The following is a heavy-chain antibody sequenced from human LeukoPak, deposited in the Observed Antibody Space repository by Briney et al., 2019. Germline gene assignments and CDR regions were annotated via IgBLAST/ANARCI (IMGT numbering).Heavy chain of an antibody. V-gene: IGHV3-23*01. CDR3: ASAYSSSSGLGAFDI. J-gene: IGHJ3*02. CDR2: FSGSGRGT. Sequence: GGSLRLSCVPSGFTFSSYAMSWVRQAPGKGLEWVSAFSGSGRGTHYADSVKGRFTISRDNSKNTLYLQMNSLRAEDTAVYYCASAYSSSSGLGAFDIWGQGTMVTVSS. D-gene: IGHD6-6*01. CDR1: GFTFSSYA.